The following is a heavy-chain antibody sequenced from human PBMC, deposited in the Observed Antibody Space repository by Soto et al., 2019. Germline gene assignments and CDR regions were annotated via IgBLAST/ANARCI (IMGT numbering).Heavy chain of an antibody. D-gene: IGHD5-12*01. Sequence: QITLKESDPTLVKPTQTLTLTCTFSGFSLSTSGVGVGWIRQPPGKALEWLALIYWDDDKRYSPSLKSRLTIPKDTSKNQVVLTMTNMDPVDTATYYCAHRRGYRGSPGWFDPWGQGTLVTVSS. CDR1: GFSLSTSGVG. V-gene: IGHV2-5*02. CDR3: AHRRGYRGSPGWFDP. J-gene: IGHJ5*02. CDR2: IYWDDDK.